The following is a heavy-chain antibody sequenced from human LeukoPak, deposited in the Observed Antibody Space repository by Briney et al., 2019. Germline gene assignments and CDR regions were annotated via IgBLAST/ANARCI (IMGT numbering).Heavy chain of an antibody. J-gene: IGHJ5*02. CDR2: IYYSGST. CDR1: GGSISSSSYY. D-gene: IGHD3-22*01. Sequence: SETLSLTCTVSGGSISSSSYYWGWIRQPPGKGLEWIRSIYYSGSTYYNPSLKSRVTISVDTSKNQFSLKLSSVTAADTAVYYCARDDRDYDSRGSPGWFDPWGQGTLVTVSS. V-gene: IGHV4-39*07. CDR3: ARDDRDYDSRGSPGWFDP.